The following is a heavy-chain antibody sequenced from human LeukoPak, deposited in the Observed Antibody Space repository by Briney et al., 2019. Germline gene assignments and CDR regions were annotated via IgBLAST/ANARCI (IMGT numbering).Heavy chain of an antibody. CDR2: IRSKAYGGTT. CDR3: TGDFYSSY. V-gene: IGHV3-49*04. Sequence: GGSLRLSCSASGFTFGDYAMTWVRQAPGKGLGWVGFIRSKAYGGTTEYAASVKGRFTISRDDSKSIAYLQMNSLKTEDTAVYYCTGDFYSSYWGQGTLVTVSS. J-gene: IGHJ4*02. CDR1: GFTFGDYA. D-gene: IGHD6-19*01.